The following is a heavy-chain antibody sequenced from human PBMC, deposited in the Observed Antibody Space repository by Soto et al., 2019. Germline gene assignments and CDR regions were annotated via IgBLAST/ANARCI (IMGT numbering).Heavy chain of an antibody. J-gene: IGHJ4*02. CDR2: IDPSDSYT. Sequence: GEPLKISCKGSGYTFTNYWIRWVRQMPGKGLGWVVRIDPSDSYTHYSPSFYGHVTISADKSVTTAYLQWSSLKASDTAMYYCMGDSRGWIHLYLVDYLGEGTHVTVSS. D-gene: IGHD5-18*01. CDR1: GYTFTNYW. CDR3: MGDSRGWIHLYLVDY. V-gene: IGHV5-10-1*01.